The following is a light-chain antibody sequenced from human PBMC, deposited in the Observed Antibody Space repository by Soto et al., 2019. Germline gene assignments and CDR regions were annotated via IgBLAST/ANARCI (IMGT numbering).Light chain of an antibody. CDR2: GAS. J-gene: IGKJ4*01. CDR3: QQYGSSGLT. CDR1: QSVSSSY. V-gene: IGKV3-20*01. Sequence: DIVMTQSPLSLPVTPGEPASISCRASQSVSSSYLAWYQQKPGQAPRLLIYGASSRATGIPDRFSGSGSGTDFTLTISRLEPEDFAVYYCQQYGSSGLTFGGGTKVEIK.